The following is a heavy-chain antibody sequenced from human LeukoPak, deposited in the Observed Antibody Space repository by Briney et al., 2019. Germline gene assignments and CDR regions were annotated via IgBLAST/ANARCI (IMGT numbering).Heavy chain of an antibody. J-gene: IGHJ6*02. V-gene: IGHV1-24*01. D-gene: IGHD5-12*01. CDR2: FDPEDEEI. CDR1: GNPLSEVS. CDR3: ATERSGYDLGYYGLDV. Sequence: ASVKVSCKVSGNPLSEVSLHWVRQAPGKGIDWVGGFDPEDEEIIYAQKLQARVTMTADKSTNKIFMRLTSLRSDDTAVYDCATERSGYDLGYYGLDVWGRGTTVTVS.